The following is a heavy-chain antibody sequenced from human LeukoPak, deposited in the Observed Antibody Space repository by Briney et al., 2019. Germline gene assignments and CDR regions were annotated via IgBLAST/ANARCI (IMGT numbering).Heavy chain of an antibody. CDR1: GFTFSNYG. CDR2: ISYDGSVK. Sequence: GGSLRLSCAASGFTFSNYGMHWVRQAPGKGLEWVAVISYDGSVKYYADSVKGRFTISRDNSENTVCLQMNSLRAEDTAMYYCAKERTNSEDYFDYWGQGTLVTVSS. V-gene: IGHV3-30*18. J-gene: IGHJ4*02. D-gene: IGHD4-23*01. CDR3: AKERTNSEDYFDY.